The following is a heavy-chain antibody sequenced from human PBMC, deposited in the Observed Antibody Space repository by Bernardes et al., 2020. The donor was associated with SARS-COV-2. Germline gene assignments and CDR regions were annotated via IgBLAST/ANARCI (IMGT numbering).Heavy chain of an antibody. CDR1: GYTLTELS. CDR2: FDPEDGET. CDR3: ATAPGVGASHWFDP. J-gene: IGHJ5*02. V-gene: IGHV1-24*01. Sequence: ASVKVSCKVSGYTLTELSMHWVRQAPGKELEWMGGFDPEDGETIYAQKFQGRVTMTEDTSTDTAYMELSSLRSEDTAVYYCATAPGVGASHWFDPWGQGTLVTVSS. D-gene: IGHD1-26*01.